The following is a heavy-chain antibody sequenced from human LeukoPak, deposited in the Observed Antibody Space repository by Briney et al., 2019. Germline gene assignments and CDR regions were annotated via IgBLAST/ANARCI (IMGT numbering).Heavy chain of an antibody. Sequence: SETLSLTCTVSGGSISSYYWSWIRQPPGKGLEWIGYIYYSGSTNYNPSLKSRVTISVDTSKNQYSLKLSSVTAADTAVYYCAGGTIAVTGTDYYYYYMDVWGKGTTVTVSS. CDR2: IYYSGST. CDR1: GGSISSYY. D-gene: IGHD6-19*01. V-gene: IGHV4-59*01. CDR3: AGGTIAVTGTDYYYYYMDV. J-gene: IGHJ6*03.